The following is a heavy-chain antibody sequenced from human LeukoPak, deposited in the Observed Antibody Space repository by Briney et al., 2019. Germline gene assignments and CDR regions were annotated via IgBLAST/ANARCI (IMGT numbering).Heavy chain of an antibody. Sequence: PGGSLRLSCAASGFTFSSYAMSWVRQAPGNGLEWVSAIRGSGGSTYYADSVKGRFTISRDNSKNTLYLQMNSLRAEDTAVYYCAKEGDYGDYSGAFDIWGQGTMVTVSS. CDR2: IRGSGGST. J-gene: IGHJ3*02. CDR1: GFTFSSYA. V-gene: IGHV3-23*01. D-gene: IGHD4-17*01. CDR3: AKEGDYGDYSGAFDI.